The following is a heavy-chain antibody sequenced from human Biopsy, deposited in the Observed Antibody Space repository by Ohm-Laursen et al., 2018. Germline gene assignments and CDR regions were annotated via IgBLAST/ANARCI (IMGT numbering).Heavy chain of an antibody. CDR3: ARAGPYYSDF. CDR1: GFTFSNYA. CDR2: IGSDARST. Sequence: SLRLSCAASGFTFSNYAMGRVRQATGKGLECVSTIGSDARSTLYADSVQGRFTISRDNSKNTLYLQIDNLRAEDTALYYCARAGPYYSDFWGQGTLVTVSS. J-gene: IGHJ4*02. V-gene: IGHV3-23*01.